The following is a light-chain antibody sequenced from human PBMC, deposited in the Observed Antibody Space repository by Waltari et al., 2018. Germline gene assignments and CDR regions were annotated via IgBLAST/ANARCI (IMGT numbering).Light chain of an antibody. J-gene: IGLJ3*02. CDR1: SSNIGAGYD. V-gene: IGLV1-40*01. CDR3: QSYDSSLSTV. Sequence: QSVLTQPPSVSGAPGQRVTISCTGSSSNIGAGYDVHWYQQLPGTAPKLLIYGNSKRPSGVPDRFSGSKSGTAASLASTGLQAEDEADYYCQSYDSSLSTVFGGGTKLTVL. CDR2: GNS.